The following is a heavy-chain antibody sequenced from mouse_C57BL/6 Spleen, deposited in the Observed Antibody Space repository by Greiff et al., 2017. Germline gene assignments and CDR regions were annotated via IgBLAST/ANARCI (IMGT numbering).Heavy chain of an antibody. Sequence: QVHVKQPGAELVKPGASVKMSCKASGYTFTSYWITWVKQRPGQGLEWIGDIYPGSGSTNYNEKFKSKATLTADTSSSTAYMQLSSLTSEDSAVYYCAREGTARAFDYWGQGTTLTVST. J-gene: IGHJ2*01. D-gene: IGHD3-2*01. CDR1: GYTFTSYW. CDR2: IYPGSGST. V-gene: IGHV1-55*01. CDR3: AREGTARAFDY.